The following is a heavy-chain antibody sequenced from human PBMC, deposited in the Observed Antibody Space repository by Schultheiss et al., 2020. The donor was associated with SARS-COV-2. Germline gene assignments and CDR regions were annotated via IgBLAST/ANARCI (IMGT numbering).Heavy chain of an antibody. CDR3: ARDGYGSGPYNWFDP. CDR1: GGSFSGYY. J-gene: IGHJ5*02. D-gene: IGHD3-10*01. CDR2: IYYSGST. Sequence: SETLSLTCAVYGGSFSGYYWSWIRQPPGKGLEWIGSIYYSGSTYYNPSLKSRVTISVDTSKNQFSLKLSSVTAADTAVYYCARDGYGSGPYNWFDPWGQGTLVTVSS. V-gene: IGHV4-34*01.